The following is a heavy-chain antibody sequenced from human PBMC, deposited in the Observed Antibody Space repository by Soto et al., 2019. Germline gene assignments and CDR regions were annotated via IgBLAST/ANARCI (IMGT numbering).Heavy chain of an antibody. Sequence: SETLSLTCAVYGVSFSGYYCSWVRQPPGKGLEWIGEINHSGSTNYNPSLKSRVTISVDTSKNQFSLKLSSVTAADTAVYYCARERGYSYGYIDYWGQGTLVTVSS. D-gene: IGHD5-18*01. CDR1: GVSFSGYY. CDR3: ARERGYSYGYIDY. CDR2: INHSGST. V-gene: IGHV4-34*01. J-gene: IGHJ4*02.